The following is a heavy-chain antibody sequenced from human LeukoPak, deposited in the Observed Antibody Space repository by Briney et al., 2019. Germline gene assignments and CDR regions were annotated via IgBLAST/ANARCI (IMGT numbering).Heavy chain of an antibody. CDR1: GGSFSGYY. Sequence: SETLSLTCAVYGGSFSGYYWSWIRQPPGKGLEWIGEINHSGSTNYNPSLKSRVTISVDTSKNQFSLKLTSVTAADTAVYYCARVEEGYGSGRRENFYYYYMDVWGKGTTVTISS. CDR3: ARVEEGYGSGRRENFYYYYMDV. D-gene: IGHD3-10*01. V-gene: IGHV4-34*01. J-gene: IGHJ6*03. CDR2: INHSGST.